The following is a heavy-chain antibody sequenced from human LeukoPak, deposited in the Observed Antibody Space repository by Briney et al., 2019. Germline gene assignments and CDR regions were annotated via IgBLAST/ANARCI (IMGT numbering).Heavy chain of an antibody. D-gene: IGHD3-10*01. CDR2: INPSDSET. CDR1: GYSFTSYW. J-gene: IGHJ4*02. V-gene: IGHV5-51*01. CDR3: ARRGYGSGTYYFDS. Sequence: GESLKISCNGSGYSFTSYWIGWVRQMPGRGLGWMGIINPSDSETTYSPSFHGQVTISADKSISTAYLQWSSLKASDTAMYYCARRGYGSGTYYFDSWGQGTLVTVSS.